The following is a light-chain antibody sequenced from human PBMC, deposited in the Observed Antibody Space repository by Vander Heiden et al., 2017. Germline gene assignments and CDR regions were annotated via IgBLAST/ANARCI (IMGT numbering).Light chain of an antibody. J-gene: IGKJ2*01. CDR3: MQALQTPPYT. Sequence: VMTQSPLSPAVTTGEPSSIPCRARQSLLHSNGYNYLDWYLQKPGQSPQLLIYLGSNRASGVPDRFSGSGSGTDFTLKISSVEAEDVGVYYCMQALQTPPYTFGQGTKLEIK. V-gene: IGKV2-28*01. CDR1: QSLLHSNGYNY. CDR2: LGS.